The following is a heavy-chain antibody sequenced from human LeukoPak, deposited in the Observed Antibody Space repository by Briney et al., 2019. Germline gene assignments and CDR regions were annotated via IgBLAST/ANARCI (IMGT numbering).Heavy chain of an antibody. J-gene: IGHJ4*02. D-gene: IGHD3-10*01. CDR1: EFTFSSYA. CDR3: AKDTALITYRKFDY. Sequence: GGSLRLSCAASEFTFSSYAMSWVRQAPGKGLEWVSAISGSGGSTYYADSVKGRFTISRDNSKNTLYLQMNSLRAEDTAVYYCAKDTALITYRKFDYWGQGTLVTVSS. CDR2: ISGSGGST. V-gene: IGHV3-23*01.